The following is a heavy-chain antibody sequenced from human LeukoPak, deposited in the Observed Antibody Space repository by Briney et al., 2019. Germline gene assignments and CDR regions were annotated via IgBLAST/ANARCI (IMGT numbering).Heavy chain of an antibody. V-gene: IGHV1-18*01. J-gene: IGHJ3*02. CDR2: ISVYNGNT. CDR3: ARDALVDYAFDI. Sequence: GASVKVSCKASGYTFTSYGVNWVRQAPGQGLEWMGWISVYNGNTNYAQKLQGRVTMTTDTSTNTAYMEVRSLRSDDTAMYYCARDALVDYAFDIWGQGTMVTVSS. D-gene: IGHD1-26*01. CDR1: GYTFTSYG.